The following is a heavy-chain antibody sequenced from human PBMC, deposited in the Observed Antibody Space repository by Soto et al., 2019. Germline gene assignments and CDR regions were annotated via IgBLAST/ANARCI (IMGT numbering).Heavy chain of an antibody. D-gene: IGHD3-10*01. J-gene: IGHJ4*01. CDR1: GFSFGSYW. CDR3: ARDSGDGSGASLNHYLDN. CDR2: INMAHSEK. Sequence: GGSLRLSCAAYGFSFGSYWMRWVSLAPGKGLEWLATINMAHSEKTYVDCLKGRFTMHRDNATNSLYLQMDSVRAEDTAVYYCARDSGDGSGASLNHYLDNWGHETLVTVSS. V-gene: IGHV3-7*01.